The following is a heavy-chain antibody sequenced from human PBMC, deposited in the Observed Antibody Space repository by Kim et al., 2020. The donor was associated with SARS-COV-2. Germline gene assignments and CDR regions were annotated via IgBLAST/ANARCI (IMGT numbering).Heavy chain of an antibody. CDR3: AHFGFDLLLSL. CDR1: GYIFSHYW. Sequence: GGSLRLSCEGSGYIFSHYWMHWVRQAPGKGLEWVSRISSDGSFTGYAESVQGRFAISRDNAKNTLYLNMNGLRAEDTAFYYCAHFGFDLLLSLGGPGTLVTVSS. V-gene: IGHV3-74*01. D-gene: IGHD3-9*01. CDR2: ISSDGSFT. J-gene: IGHJ4*02.